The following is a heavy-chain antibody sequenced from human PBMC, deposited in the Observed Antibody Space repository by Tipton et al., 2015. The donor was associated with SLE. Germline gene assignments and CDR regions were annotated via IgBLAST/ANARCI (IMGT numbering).Heavy chain of an antibody. V-gene: IGHV4-4*08. D-gene: IGHD6-13*01. Sequence: TLSLTCTVSGGSINSYYWSWIRQPPGKGLEWIGYIHSSGSTMYNPSLKSRVTISVDTSKNQFSLKLSSVTAADTAVYYCARDRRLIAAPSFWWYFDLWGRGTLVTVSS. J-gene: IGHJ2*01. CDR3: ARDRRLIAAPSFWWYFDL. CDR1: GGSINSYY. CDR2: IHSSGST.